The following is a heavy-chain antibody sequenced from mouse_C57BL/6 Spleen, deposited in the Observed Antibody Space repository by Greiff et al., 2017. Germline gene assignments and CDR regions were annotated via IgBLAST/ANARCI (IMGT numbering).Heavy chain of an antibody. Sequence: EVMLVESGGGLVQPGGSMKLSCAASGFTFSDAWMDWVRQSPEKGLEWVAEIRNKANNHATYYAESVKGRFTISRDASKSSVYLQMNSLRAEDTGIYYCRSTVVEFQYYFDYWGQGTTLTVSS. D-gene: IGHD1-1*01. CDR3: RSTVVEFQYYFDY. CDR1: GFTFSDAW. CDR2: IRNKANNHAT. V-gene: IGHV6-6*01. J-gene: IGHJ2*01.